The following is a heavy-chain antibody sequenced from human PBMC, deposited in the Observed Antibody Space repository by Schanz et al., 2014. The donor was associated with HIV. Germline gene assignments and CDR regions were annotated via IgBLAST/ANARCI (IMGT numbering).Heavy chain of an antibody. CDR1: GFTFSGFA. CDR2: ISESGGRT. Sequence: EVQLVESGGGLVQPGGLLRLSCAASGFTFSGFAMTWVRQAPGKGLEWVSSISESGGRTDYTDSVNGRFTISRDNSKNTLYLQMTTLRIDDTAVYYCAKPEYDSRGNSQSHFDYWGQGTLVTVSS. V-gene: IGHV3-23*04. CDR3: AKPEYDSRGNSQSHFDY. D-gene: IGHD3-22*01. J-gene: IGHJ4*02.